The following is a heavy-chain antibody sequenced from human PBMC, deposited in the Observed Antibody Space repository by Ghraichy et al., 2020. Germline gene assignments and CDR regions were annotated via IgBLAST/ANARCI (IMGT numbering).Heavy chain of an antibody. CDR1: GYTFTSYG. V-gene: IGHV1-18*04. CDR3: ARDEWRDFWSGVRLVNYYGMDV. D-gene: IGHD3-3*01. CDR2: ISAYNGNT. J-gene: IGHJ6*02. Sequence: ASVKVPCKASGYTFTSYGISWVRQAPGQGLEWMGWISAYNGNTNYAQKLQGRVTMTTDTSTSTAYMELRSLRSDDTAVYYCARDEWRDFWSGVRLVNYYGMDVWGQGTTVTVSS.